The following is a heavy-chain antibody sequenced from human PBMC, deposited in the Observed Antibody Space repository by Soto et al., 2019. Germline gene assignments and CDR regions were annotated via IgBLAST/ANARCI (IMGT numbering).Heavy chain of an antibody. V-gene: IGHV3-30-3*01. J-gene: IGHJ6*02. CDR1: GFTFSSYA. D-gene: IGHD1-26*01. CDR3: ARGGLEWELLLHYYYGMDV. Sequence: PVGSLRLSCAASGFTFSSYAMHWVRQAPGKGLEWVAVISYDGSNKYYADSVKGRFTISRDNSKNTLYLQMNSLRAEDTAVYYCARGGLEWELLLHYYYGMDVWGQGTTVTVSS. CDR2: ISYDGSNK.